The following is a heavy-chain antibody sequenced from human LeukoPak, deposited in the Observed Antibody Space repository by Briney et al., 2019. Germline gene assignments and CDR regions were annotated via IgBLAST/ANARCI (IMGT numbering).Heavy chain of an antibody. CDR3: GTLVSNGPFDY. D-gene: IGHD6-6*01. V-gene: IGHV1-2*02. CDR2: SYPNSGAT. CDR1: GYTFTGYY. Sequence: SSVKVSCKASGYTFTGYYLYWVRQAPGDGLEWVGWSYPNSGATKYAQKCQGRVTMTRDTSISTAYMELSRLTSDDTAVYYCGTLVSNGPFDYWGQGTLVTVSS. J-gene: IGHJ4*03.